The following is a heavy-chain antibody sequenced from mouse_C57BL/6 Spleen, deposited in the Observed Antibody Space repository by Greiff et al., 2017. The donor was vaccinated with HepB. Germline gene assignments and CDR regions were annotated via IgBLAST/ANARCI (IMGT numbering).Heavy chain of an antibody. Sequence: QVQLKESGAELARPGASVKLSCKASGYTFTSYGISWVKQRTGQGLEWIGEIYPRSGNTYYNEKFKGKATLTADKSSSTAYMELRSLTSEDSAVYFCARETAQATSWFAYWGQGTLVTVSA. V-gene: IGHV1-81*01. CDR3: ARETAQATSWFAY. D-gene: IGHD3-2*02. J-gene: IGHJ3*01. CDR2: IYPRSGNT. CDR1: GYTFTSYG.